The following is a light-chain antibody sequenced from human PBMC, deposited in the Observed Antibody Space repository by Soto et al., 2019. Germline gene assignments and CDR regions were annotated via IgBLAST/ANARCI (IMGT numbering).Light chain of an antibody. CDR3: QQFTSYPIT. J-gene: IGKJ5*01. CDR1: QGISST. CDR2: DAS. V-gene: IGKV1-13*02. Sequence: AIQLTQSPSSLSASVGGRVTITCRASQGISSTLAWYQQKPGKAPKLLIYDASTLESGVPSRFSGSGSGTDFILTISSLQPEDFATYYCQQFTSYPITFGQGTRLEIK.